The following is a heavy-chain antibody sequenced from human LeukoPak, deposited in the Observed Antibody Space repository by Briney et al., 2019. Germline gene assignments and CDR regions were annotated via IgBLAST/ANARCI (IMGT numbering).Heavy chain of an antibody. V-gene: IGHV4-38-2*02. CDR2: IYHSGST. CDR3: ARDLARIVATSGPPKYYFDY. Sequence: SETLSLTCAVYGGSFSGYYWGWIRQPPGKGLEWIGSIYHSGSTYYNPSLKSRVTISVDTSKNQFSLKLSSVTAADTAVYYCARDLARIVATSGPPKYYFDYWGQGTLVTVSS. J-gene: IGHJ4*02. D-gene: IGHD5-12*01. CDR1: GGSFSGYY.